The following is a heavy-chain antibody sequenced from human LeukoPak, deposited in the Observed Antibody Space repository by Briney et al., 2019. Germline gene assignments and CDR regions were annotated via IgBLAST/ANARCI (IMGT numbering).Heavy chain of an antibody. V-gene: IGHV3-30*02. J-gene: IGHJ4*02. Sequence: GGSLRLFCAASGFTFSSYGIHWVRQAPGKGLEWVAFIRSDGSIKYYADSVKGRFTISRDNSKNTLYLEINSLRADDTAIYYCAKTASSSWGFFDYWGQGTLVTVSS. CDR2: IRSDGSIK. CDR3: AKTASSSWGFFDY. D-gene: IGHD6-13*01. CDR1: GFTFSSYG.